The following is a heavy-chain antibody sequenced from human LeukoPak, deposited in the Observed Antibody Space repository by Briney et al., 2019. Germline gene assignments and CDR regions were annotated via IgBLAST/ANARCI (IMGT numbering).Heavy chain of an antibody. CDR2: ISYDGTNK. D-gene: IGHD3-3*01. CDR3: AKDLMTYYDFWSGYYYPDY. V-gene: IGHV3-30-3*01. Sequence: PGRSLRLSCAASGFTFSNYAMHWVRQAPGKGLEWVAVISYDGTNKYYGDSVKGRFTISRDNSKNTLYLQMNSLRAEDTAVYYCAKDLMTYYDFWSGYYYPDYWGQGTLVTVSS. CDR1: GFTFSNYA. J-gene: IGHJ4*02.